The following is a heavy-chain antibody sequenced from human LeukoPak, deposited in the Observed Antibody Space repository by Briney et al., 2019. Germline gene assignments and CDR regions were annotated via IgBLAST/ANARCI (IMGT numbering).Heavy chain of an antibody. V-gene: IGHV1-2*02. CDR2: INPNSGGT. CDR1: GYTFTGYY. Sequence: AAVKVSCKASGYTFTGYYMHWVRQAPGQGLEWMGWINPNSGGTNYAQKFQGRVTMTRDTSISTAYMELSRLRSDDTAVYYCARLGHSGSYYGYGYWGQGTLVTVSS. J-gene: IGHJ4*02. D-gene: IGHD1-26*01. CDR3: ARLGHSGSYYGYGY.